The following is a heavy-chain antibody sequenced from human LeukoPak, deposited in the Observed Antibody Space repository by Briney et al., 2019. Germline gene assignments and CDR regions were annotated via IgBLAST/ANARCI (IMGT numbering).Heavy chain of an antibody. CDR2: IYHAGGT. CDR3: ARDGAVAGYWYFDL. CDR1: GASISSYY. V-gene: IGHV4-59*01. J-gene: IGHJ2*01. D-gene: IGHD6-19*01. Sequence: PSETLSLTCSVSGASISSYYWNWIRQPPGKGLEWIGYIYHAGGTNSDPSPKSRVTMSVDMSKNQFSLRLTSVTAADTAVYYCARDGAVAGYWYFDLWGRGTLVTVSS.